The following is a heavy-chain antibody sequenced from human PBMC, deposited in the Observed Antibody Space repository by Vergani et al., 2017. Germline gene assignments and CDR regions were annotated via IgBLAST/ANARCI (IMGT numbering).Heavy chain of an antibody. D-gene: IGHD3-22*01. J-gene: IGHJ4*02. V-gene: IGHV3-33*06. CDR1: GFTFSSYG. Sequence: QVQLVESGGGVVQPGRSLRLSCAASGFTFSSYGMHWVRQAPGKGLEWVAVIWYDGSNKYYADSVKGRFTISRDNSKNTLYLQMNSLRAEDTAVYYCAKGGMIVVAPVDYWGQGTLVTVSS. CDR3: AKGGMIVVAPVDY. CDR2: IWYDGSNK.